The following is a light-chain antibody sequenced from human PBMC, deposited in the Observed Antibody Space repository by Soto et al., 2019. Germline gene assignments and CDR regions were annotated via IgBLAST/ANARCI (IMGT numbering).Light chain of an antibody. J-gene: IGKJ3*01. V-gene: IGKV1-33*01. Sequence: DIQLTQSPPYLSASVGDRVTITCQASHDIGNYLNWYQHKPGKAPNLVIYGAFNLETWVPSRFSGGGSGTDFTFTISSLRPEDIATYYCQHSDHLPLFGPGTKVDI. CDR1: HDIGNY. CDR3: QHSDHLPL. CDR2: GAF.